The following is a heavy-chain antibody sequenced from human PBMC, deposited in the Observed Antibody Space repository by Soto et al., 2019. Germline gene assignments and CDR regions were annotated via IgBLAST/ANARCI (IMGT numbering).Heavy chain of an antibody. V-gene: IGHV1-69*06. CDR3: ARSYFDGTGFYLYYFDS. CDR1: GGTFSNHA. Sequence: QMQLVQSGAEVKKPGSSVKVSCRASGGTFSNHAINWVRQAPGHGLEWLGGIIPIFGTTNYAQKFQDRVTITADRSTTTVYMDLASLTSEDTAVYYCARSYFDGTGFYLYYFDSWGQGTLVTVSS. D-gene: IGHD3-9*01. J-gene: IGHJ4*02. CDR2: IIPIFGTT.